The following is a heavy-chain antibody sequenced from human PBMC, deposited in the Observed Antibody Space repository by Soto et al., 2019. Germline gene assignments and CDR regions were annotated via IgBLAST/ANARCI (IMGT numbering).Heavy chain of an antibody. J-gene: IGHJ4*02. CDR2: VSNSGSST. CDR1: GFTFRDYA. V-gene: IGHV3-23*01. D-gene: IGHD2-2*01. Sequence: GGSLRLSCAASGFTFRDYAMSWVRQAPGRGLEWVSGVSNSGSSTYYADSVKGRSTISRDNSKNTLYLQMNSLRAEDTAVYYCAKHSRETTTCCGEDWGQGTRVTVPS. CDR3: AKHSRETTTCCGED.